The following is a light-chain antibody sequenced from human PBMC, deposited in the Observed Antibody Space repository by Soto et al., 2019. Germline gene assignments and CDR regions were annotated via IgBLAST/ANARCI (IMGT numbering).Light chain of an antibody. V-gene: IGLV1-51*01. CDR3: GSWDSSLNAYV. Sequence: QSVLTQPPSVSAAPRQKVTISCSGSSSNIGGNSVSWYQQLPGTAPKLLIYDDNKRPSGIPDRFSGSKSGTSATLGITGFQTGDEADYYCGSWDSSLNAYVFGTGTKVTVL. J-gene: IGLJ1*01. CDR1: SSNIGGNS. CDR2: DDN.